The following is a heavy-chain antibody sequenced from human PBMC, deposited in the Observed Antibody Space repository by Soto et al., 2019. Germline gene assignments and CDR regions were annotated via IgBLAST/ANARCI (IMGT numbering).Heavy chain of an antibody. D-gene: IGHD6-13*01. CDR3: ARRSSSWYFDY. CDR2: ISGSDGST. V-gene: IGHV3-23*01. Sequence: EVQLLESGGGLVQPGGSQRLSCAASGFTFSSYAMNWVRQAPGKGLEWVSVISGSDGSTYYADSVKGRFTISRDNSKNTLNLQMNILRAEDTAVYYCARRSSSWYFDYWGQGTLVTVSS. CDR1: GFTFSSYA. J-gene: IGHJ4*02.